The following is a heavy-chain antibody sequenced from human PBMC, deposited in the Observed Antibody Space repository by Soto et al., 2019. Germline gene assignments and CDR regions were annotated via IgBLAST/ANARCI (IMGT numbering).Heavy chain of an antibody. CDR1: GYTFTGYY. V-gene: IGHV1-2*04. J-gene: IGHJ6*02. Sequence: ASVKVSCKASGYTFTGYYMHWVRQAPGQGLEWMGWINPNSGGTNYAQKFQGWVTMTRDTSISTAYMELSRLRSDDTAVYYCAILSSSSSNYYYGMDVWGQGTTVTVSS. D-gene: IGHD6-6*01. CDR2: INPNSGGT. CDR3: AILSSSSSNYYYGMDV.